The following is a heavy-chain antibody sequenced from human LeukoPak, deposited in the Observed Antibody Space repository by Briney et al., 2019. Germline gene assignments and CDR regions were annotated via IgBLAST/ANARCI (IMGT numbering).Heavy chain of an antibody. CDR1: GFTFSSYS. CDR2: ISSSSSTI. Sequence: GGSLRLSCAASGFTFSSYSMNWVRQAPGKGLEGVSYISSSSSTIYYADSVKGRFTISRDNAKNSLYLQMNSLRAEDTAVYYCARDSAGMAVAGDFDYWGQGTLVTVSS. J-gene: IGHJ4*02. V-gene: IGHV3-48*01. CDR3: ARDSAGMAVAGDFDY. D-gene: IGHD6-19*01.